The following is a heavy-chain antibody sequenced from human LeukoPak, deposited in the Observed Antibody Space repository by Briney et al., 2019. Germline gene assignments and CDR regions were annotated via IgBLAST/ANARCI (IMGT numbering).Heavy chain of an antibody. V-gene: IGHV4-59*12. J-gene: IGHJ4*02. CDR1: GGSISSYY. D-gene: IGHD6-6*01. CDR2: IYYSGST. CDR3: ARETGQLGYFDY. Sequence: SETLSLTCTVSGGSISSYYWSWIRQPPGKGLEWIGYIYYSGSTNYNPSLKSRVTISVDTSKNQFSLKLSSVTAADTAVYYCARETGQLGYFDYWGQGTLVTVSS.